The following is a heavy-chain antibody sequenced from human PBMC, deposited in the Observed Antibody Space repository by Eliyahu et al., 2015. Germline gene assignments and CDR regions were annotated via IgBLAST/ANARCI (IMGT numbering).Heavy chain of an antibody. J-gene: IGHJ4*02. Sequence: QLQQWGAGLLKPSETLSLTCXVHGGXXXGFYXSWIRQXPGKGLEWIGDINDRGSTKYNPSLESRVTISPDTSKNQFSLKLTTVTAADTAVYYCARCLYRGYIYSQPLSAWGPGTLVTVSS. CDR2: INDRGST. CDR3: ARCLYRGYIYSQPLSA. CDR1: GGXXXGFY. D-gene: IGHD5-12*01. V-gene: IGHV4-34*01.